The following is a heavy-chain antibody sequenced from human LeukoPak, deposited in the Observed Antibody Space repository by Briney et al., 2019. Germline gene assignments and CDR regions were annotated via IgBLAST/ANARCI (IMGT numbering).Heavy chain of an antibody. CDR2: IIPIFGTA. CDR3: ARLNAARFWFDP. D-gene: IGHD6-6*01. V-gene: IGHV1-69*05. CDR1: GGTFSSYA. J-gene: IGHJ5*02. Sequence: SVKVSCKASGGTFSSYAISWVRQAPGQGLEWMGGIIPIFGTANYAQKFQGRVAITTDESTSTAYMELSSLRSEDTAVYYCARLNAARFWFDPWGQGTLVTVSS.